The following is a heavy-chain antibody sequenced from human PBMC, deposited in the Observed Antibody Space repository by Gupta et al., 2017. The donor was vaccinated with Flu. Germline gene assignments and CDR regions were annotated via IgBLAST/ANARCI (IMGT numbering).Heavy chain of an antibody. V-gene: IGHV3-7*01. Sequence: PGKGLEWMDNIKQDESEKHYVDSVKVRFTISRDNAKNSLFLQMSSLRDEDTAVYYCARDRSRQCINGVCYTRSLGMDVWGQGTTVTVSS. CDR3: ARDRSRQCINGVCYTRSLGMDV. CDR2: IKQDESEK. D-gene: IGHD2-8*01. J-gene: IGHJ6*02.